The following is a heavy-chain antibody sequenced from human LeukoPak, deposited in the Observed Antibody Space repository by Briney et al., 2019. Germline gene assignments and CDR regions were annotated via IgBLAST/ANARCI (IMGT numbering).Heavy chain of an antibody. V-gene: IGHV3-7*01. J-gene: IGHJ4*02. D-gene: IGHD1-26*01. CDR3: ARVSSGSYY. CDR1: GFTFSGYW. Sequence: GGSLRLSCAASGFTFSGYWMSWVRQAPGKGLEWVANIKQDGSEKYYVDSVKGRFTISRDNAKNSLYLQMNSLRAEDTAVYYCARVSSGSYYWGQGTLVTVSS. CDR2: IKQDGSEK.